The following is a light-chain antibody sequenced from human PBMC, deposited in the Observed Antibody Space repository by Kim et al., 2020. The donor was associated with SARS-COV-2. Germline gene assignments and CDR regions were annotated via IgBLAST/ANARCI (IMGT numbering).Light chain of an antibody. CDR3: QQYGSSLT. CDR1: QSGTSRY. J-gene: IGKJ4*01. Sequence: LSPGERATLSCSASQSGTSRYLAWYKEKTGQAPRLLNYGASSRDTGIPDRFSGSGSRTDFTLTISRLEPEDFAVYRCQQYGSSLTFGRGTKVDIK. CDR2: GAS. V-gene: IGKV3-20*01.